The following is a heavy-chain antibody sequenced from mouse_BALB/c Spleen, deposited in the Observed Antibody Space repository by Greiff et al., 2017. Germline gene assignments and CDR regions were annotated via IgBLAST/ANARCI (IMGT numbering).Heavy chain of an antibody. Sequence: EVKLLESGPGLVKPSQSLSLTCTVTGYSITSDYAWNWIRQFPGNKLEWMGYISYSGSTSYNPSLKSRISITRDTSKNQFFLQLNSVTTEDTATYYCARYRYDLRNYAMDYWGQGTSVTVSS. V-gene: IGHV3-2*02. CDR1: GYSITSDYA. CDR2: ISYSGST. CDR3: ARYRYDLRNYAMDY. D-gene: IGHD2-14*01. J-gene: IGHJ4*01.